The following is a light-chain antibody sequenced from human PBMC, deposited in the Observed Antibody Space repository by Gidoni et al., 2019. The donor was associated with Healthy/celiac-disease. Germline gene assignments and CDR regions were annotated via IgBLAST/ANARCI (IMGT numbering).Light chain of an antibody. J-gene: IGKJ1*01. CDR2: KAS. CDR1: QSISSW. Sequence: DLQVAPSPSTLSASVGDRVTITCRASQSISSWLAWYQQKPGKAPKLLIYKASSLESGVPSRFSGSGSGTEFTLTISSLQPDDFATYYCQQYNSYPWTFGQGTKVEIK. CDR3: QQYNSYPWT. V-gene: IGKV1-5*03.